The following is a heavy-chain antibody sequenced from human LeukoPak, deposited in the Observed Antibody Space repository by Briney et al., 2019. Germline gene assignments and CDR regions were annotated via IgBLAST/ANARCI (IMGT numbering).Heavy chain of an antibody. CDR3: ARDAEGSSSWYAPYYYYMDV. V-gene: IGHV4-39*07. Sequence: SETLSLTCTVSGGSISSSSYYWAWIRQPPGKGLEWIGIIYYSGSTYYNPSLKSRVTMSVDTSKNQFSLKLSSVTAADTAVYYCARDAEGSSSWYAPYYYYMDVWGKGTTVTISS. J-gene: IGHJ6*03. CDR1: GGSISSSSYY. D-gene: IGHD6-13*01. CDR2: IYYSGST.